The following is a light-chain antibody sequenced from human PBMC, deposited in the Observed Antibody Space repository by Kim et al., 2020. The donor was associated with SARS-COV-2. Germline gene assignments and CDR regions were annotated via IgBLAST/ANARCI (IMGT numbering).Light chain of an antibody. Sequence: PAYLSCRSSQSLVYSDGNTYLNWLQQNTGQSPRRLMYKVSNRDSGVPDRVSGSGSGTDFTLKISRVETEDVGVYYNMQGPQWPFIFGPGTKVDIK. CDR2: KVS. J-gene: IGKJ3*01. V-gene: IGKV2-30*01. CDR3: MQGPQWPFI. CDR1: QSLVYSDGNTY.